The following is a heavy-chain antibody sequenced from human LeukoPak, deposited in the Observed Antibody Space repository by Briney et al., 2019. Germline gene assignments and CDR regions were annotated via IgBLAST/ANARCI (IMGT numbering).Heavy chain of an antibody. Sequence: GGSLRLYCAASGFTFDDYAMHWVRQAPGKGLEWDSLISGDGGSTYYADSVKGRFTISRDNSKNSLYLQMNSLRTEDTALYYCAKDKRYSGYDPFDYWGPGTLVTVS. J-gene: IGHJ4*02. CDR2: ISGDGGST. V-gene: IGHV3-43*02. CDR1: GFTFDDYA. CDR3: AKDKRYSGYDPFDY. D-gene: IGHD5-12*01.